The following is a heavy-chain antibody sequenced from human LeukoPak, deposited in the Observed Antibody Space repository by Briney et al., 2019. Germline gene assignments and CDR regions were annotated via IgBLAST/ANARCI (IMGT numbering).Heavy chain of an antibody. D-gene: IGHD3-22*01. CDR2: IIPIFATA. CDR3: ARGRDYYDSSGYSPQFDY. V-gene: IGHV1-69*13. J-gene: IGHJ4*02. CDR1: GGTFSNYA. Sequence: SVKVSCKASGGTFSNYAISWVRQAPGLGLEWMGGIIPIFATANYAQKFQGRVTIAADESTSTAYMELSSLRAEDTAVYYCARGRDYYDSSGYSPQFDYWGQGTLVTVSS.